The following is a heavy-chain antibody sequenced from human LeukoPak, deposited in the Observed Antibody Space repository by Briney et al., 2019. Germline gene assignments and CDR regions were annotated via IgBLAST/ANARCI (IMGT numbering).Heavy chain of an antibody. Sequence: SETLSLTCTVSGGSVSSGSYYWSGIRQPPGKGLEWIGYIYYSGSTNYNPSLKSRVTISVDTSKNQFSLKLSSVTAADTAVYYCARDSQEGGYFDYWGQGTLVTVSS. CDR2: IYYSGST. D-gene: IGHD3-16*01. J-gene: IGHJ4*02. CDR3: ARDSQEGGYFDY. V-gene: IGHV4-61*01. CDR1: GGSVSSGSYY.